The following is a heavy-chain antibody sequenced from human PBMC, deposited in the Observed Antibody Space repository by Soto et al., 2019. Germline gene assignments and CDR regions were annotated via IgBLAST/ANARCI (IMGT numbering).Heavy chain of an antibody. D-gene: IGHD2-15*01. Sequence: GGSLRLSYAASGFTFSSYAMHWVRQAPGKGLEWVSSISSSSSYIYYADSVKGRFTISRDNAKNSPYLQMNSLRAEDTAVYYCARGSDPIVVVVAATPFWFDPWGQGTLVTVSS. J-gene: IGHJ5*02. CDR3: ARGSDPIVVVVAATPFWFDP. V-gene: IGHV3-21*01. CDR1: GFTFSSYA. CDR2: ISSSSSYI.